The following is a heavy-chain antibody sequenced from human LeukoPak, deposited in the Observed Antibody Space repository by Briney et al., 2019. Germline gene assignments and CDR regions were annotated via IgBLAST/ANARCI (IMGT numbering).Heavy chain of an antibody. Sequence: PSETLSLTCTVSGASISTNNYYWSWIRQPPGKGLEWIGEINHSASTTYNPSLKSRVTISVDASKNQFSLNLSSVTAADTAVYYCAGRQVVVVAATPENWFDPWGQGTLVTVSS. CDR3: AGRQVVVVAATPENWFDP. D-gene: IGHD2-15*01. J-gene: IGHJ5*02. CDR2: INHSAST. CDR1: GASISTNNYY. V-gene: IGHV4-39*07.